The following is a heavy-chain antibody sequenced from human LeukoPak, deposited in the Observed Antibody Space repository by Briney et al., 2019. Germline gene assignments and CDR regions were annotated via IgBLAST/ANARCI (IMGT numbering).Heavy chain of an antibody. Sequence: GGSLRLPCAASGFTFSSYGMHWVRQAPGKGLEWVAVISYDGSNKYYADSVKGRFTISRDNSKNTLYLQMNSLRAEDTAVYYCATDWLLGYGGFDIWGQGTMVTVSS. J-gene: IGHJ3*02. V-gene: IGHV3-30*03. D-gene: IGHD3-9*01. CDR2: ISYDGSNK. CDR3: ATDWLLGYGGFDI. CDR1: GFTFSSYG.